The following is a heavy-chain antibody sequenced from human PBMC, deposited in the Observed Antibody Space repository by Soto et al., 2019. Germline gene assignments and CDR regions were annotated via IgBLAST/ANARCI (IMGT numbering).Heavy chain of an antibody. D-gene: IGHD3-22*01. CDR2: INPNSGGT. Sequence: ASVKVSCKASGYTFTGYYMHWVRQAPGQGLEWMGWINPNSGGTNYAQKFQGWVTMTRDTSISTAYMELSRLRSDDTAVYYCAREGEGPNKDYYDSSGYFFVPNYFDYWGQGTLVTVSS. J-gene: IGHJ4*02. CDR3: AREGEGPNKDYYDSSGYFFVPNYFDY. V-gene: IGHV1-2*04. CDR1: GYTFTGYY.